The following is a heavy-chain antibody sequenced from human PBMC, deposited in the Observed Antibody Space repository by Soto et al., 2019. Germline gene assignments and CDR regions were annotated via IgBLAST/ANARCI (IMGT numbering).Heavy chain of an antibody. CDR1: GGTFSSYA. Sequence: QVQLLQSGAEVKKPGSSVKVSCKASGGTFSSYAISWVRQAPVQGLEWMGGIIPIFGTANYAQKFQGRVTITADESKSTAYMELSSLRSEDTAVYYCARAGYNSFTFGSWFDPWGQGALVTVSS. D-gene: IGHD3-16*01. V-gene: IGHV1-69*01. CDR2: IIPIFGTA. J-gene: IGHJ5*02. CDR3: ARAGYNSFTFGSWFDP.